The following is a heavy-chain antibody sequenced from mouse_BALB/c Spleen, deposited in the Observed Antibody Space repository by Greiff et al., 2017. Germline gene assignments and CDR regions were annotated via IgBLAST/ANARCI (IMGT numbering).Heavy chain of an antibody. D-gene: IGHD1-1*01. CDR2: ILPGSGST. CDR1: GYTFSSYW. V-gene: IGHV1-9*01. J-gene: IGHJ1*01. CDR3: ARRVTTGYFDV. Sequence: QVQLQQSGAELMKPGASVKISCKATGYTFSSYWIEWVKQRPGHGLEWIGEILPGSGSTNYNVKFKGKATFTADTSSNTAYMQLSSLTSEDSAVYYCARRVTTGYFDVWGAGTTVTVSS.